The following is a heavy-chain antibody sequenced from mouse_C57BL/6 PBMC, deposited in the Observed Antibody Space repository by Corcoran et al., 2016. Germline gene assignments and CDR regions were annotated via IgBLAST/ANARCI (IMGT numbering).Heavy chain of an antibody. CDR1: GYTFTDYY. D-gene: IGHD2-1*01. CDR3: AKDGNYEGAMDY. J-gene: IGHJ4*01. Sequence: EVQLQQSGPELVKPGASVKISCKASGYTFTDYYMNWVKQSHGKSLEWIGDINPNNGGTSYNQKFKGKATLTVDKSSSTAYMELRSLTSEDSAVYYCAKDGNYEGAMDYCGQGTSVTVSS. CDR2: INPNNGGT. V-gene: IGHV1-26*01.